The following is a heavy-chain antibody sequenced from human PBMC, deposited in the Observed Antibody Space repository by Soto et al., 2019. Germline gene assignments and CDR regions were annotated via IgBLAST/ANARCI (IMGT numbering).Heavy chain of an antibody. V-gene: IGHV4-34*01. J-gene: IGHJ6*03. CDR2: INHSGST. CDR1: GGSFSGYY. D-gene: IGHD2-15*01. Sequence: SETLSLTCAVYGGSFSGYYWSWIRQPPGKGLEWIGEINHSGSTNYNPSLKSRVTISVDTSKNQFSLKLSSVTAADTAVYYCARAKGGTLGYCSGGSCSTYPPYYCMDVWGKGTTVTVSS. CDR3: ARAKGGTLGYCSGGSCSTYPPYYCMDV.